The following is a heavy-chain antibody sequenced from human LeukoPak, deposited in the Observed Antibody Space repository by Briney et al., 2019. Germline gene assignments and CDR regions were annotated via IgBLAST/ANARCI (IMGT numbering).Heavy chain of an antibody. J-gene: IGHJ4*02. CDR2: INHSGST. CDR3: ARNRWGITMVRGVSLDY. CDR1: GGSFSGYY. V-gene: IGHV4-34*01. Sequence: SETLSLTCAVYGGSFSGYYWSWIRQPPGKGLEWIGEINHSGSTNYNPSLKSRVTISVDTSKNQFSPKLSSVTAADTAVYYCARNRWGITMVRGVSLDYWGQGTLVTVSS. D-gene: IGHD3-10*01.